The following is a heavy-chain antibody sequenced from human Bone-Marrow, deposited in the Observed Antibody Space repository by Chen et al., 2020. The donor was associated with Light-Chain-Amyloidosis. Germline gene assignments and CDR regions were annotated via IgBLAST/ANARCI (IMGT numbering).Heavy chain of an antibody. CDR1: GYTLPNYW. J-gene: IGHJ4*02. D-gene: IGHD5-12*01. CDR3: ARRRDGYNFDY. Sequence: EQSGREVKKPGESLKISCKGSGYTLPNYWIGWGRQMPGKGLEWMGVIYPDDSDARYSPSFEGQVTISADKSITTAYLQWRSLKASDTAMYYCARRRDGYNFDYWGQGTLVTVSS. V-gene: IGHV5-51*01. CDR2: IYPDDSDA.